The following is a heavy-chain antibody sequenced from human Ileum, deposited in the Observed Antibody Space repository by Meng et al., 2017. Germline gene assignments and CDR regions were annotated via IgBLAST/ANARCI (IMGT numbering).Heavy chain of an antibody. CDR2: MYPSGTT. J-gene: IGHJ4*02. Sequence: QVQPQASGPGPVSPSETLSPTCSVSGASISSGHGWSWVRQPPGKGLEWIGEMYPSGTTNYNPSLKSRVTISMDTSKNQLSLKSSSVTAADTAVYYCARHIAVSGTRGFDSWGQGTLVTVSS. V-gene: IGHV4-4*02. CDR1: GASISSGHG. D-gene: IGHD6-19*01. CDR3: ARHIAVSGTRGFDS.